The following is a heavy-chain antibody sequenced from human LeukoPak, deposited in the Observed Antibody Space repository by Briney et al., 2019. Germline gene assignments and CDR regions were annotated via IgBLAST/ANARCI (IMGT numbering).Heavy chain of an antibody. J-gene: IGHJ6*02. Sequence: PSETLSLTCTVSGGSISSGGYYWSWIRQHPGKGLEWIGYIYYSGSTYYNPSLKSRVTISVDTSKNQFSLKLSSVTAADTAVYYCARTSNYYDSSGYYYPKYYCYYGMDVWGQGTTVTVSS. CDR3: ARTSNYYDSSGYYYPKYYCYYGMDV. CDR2: IYYSGST. D-gene: IGHD3-22*01. CDR1: GGSISSGGYY. V-gene: IGHV4-31*03.